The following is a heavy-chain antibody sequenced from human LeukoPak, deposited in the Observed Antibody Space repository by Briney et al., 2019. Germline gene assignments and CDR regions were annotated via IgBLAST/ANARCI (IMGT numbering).Heavy chain of an antibody. J-gene: IGHJ3*02. CDR1: GFTFSSYS. D-gene: IGHD4-23*01. Sequence: GGSLRLSCAASGFTFSSYSMNWVRQAPGKGLEWVSLISSSSSYIYYADSVKGRFTISRDNAKNSLHLQMNSLRAEDTAVYYCARGRGVTPVVRAFDIWGQGTMVTVSS. CDR3: ARGRGVTPVVRAFDI. CDR2: ISSSSSYI. V-gene: IGHV3-21*01.